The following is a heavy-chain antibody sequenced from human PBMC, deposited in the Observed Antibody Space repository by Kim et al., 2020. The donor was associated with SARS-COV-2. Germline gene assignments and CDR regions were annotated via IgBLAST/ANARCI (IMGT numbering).Heavy chain of an antibody. V-gene: IGHV3-21*01. Sequence: GGSLRLSCAASGFTFSSYSMNWVRQAPGKGLEWVSSISSSSSYIYYADSVKGRFTISRDNAKNSLYLQMNSLRAEDTAVYYCARDSTLDDYGDYARFDYWGQGTLVTVSS. CDR2: ISSSSSYI. D-gene: IGHD4-17*01. J-gene: IGHJ4*02. CDR1: GFTFSSYS. CDR3: ARDSTLDDYGDYARFDY.